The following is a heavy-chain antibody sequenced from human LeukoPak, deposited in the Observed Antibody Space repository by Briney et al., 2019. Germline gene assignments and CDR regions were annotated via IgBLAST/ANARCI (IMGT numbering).Heavy chain of an antibody. CDR3: TRSVGKLGYCDTSSCYAGAFDT. D-gene: IGHD2-2*01. V-gene: IGHV3-49*04. CDR2: IRSQAYGGTT. J-gene: IGHJ4*02. Sequence: GGSLRLSCTGSGFTFGDFALGWVRQAPGEGLQWLGFIRSQAYGGTTEYAASLKARFTISRDDSRGIAYLQMNGLRVDDTAVYFCTRSVGKLGYCDTSSCYAGAFDTWGQGALVTVS. CDR1: GFTFGDFA.